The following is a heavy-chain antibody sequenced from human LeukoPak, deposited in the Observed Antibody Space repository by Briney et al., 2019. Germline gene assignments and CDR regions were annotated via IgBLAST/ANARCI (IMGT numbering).Heavy chain of an antibody. V-gene: IGHV4-34*01. Sequence: SETLSLTCAVHGGSLSDDYWSWLRQPPGKGLEWIGETDHSDSPNYNPSPTSRITISIDTSKNQFSLNLTSVTAADTAVYFCARDIAAAATGDYWGQGILVTVSS. J-gene: IGHJ4*02. D-gene: IGHD6-25*01. CDR2: TDHSDSP. CDR1: GGSLSDDY. CDR3: ARDIAAAATGDY.